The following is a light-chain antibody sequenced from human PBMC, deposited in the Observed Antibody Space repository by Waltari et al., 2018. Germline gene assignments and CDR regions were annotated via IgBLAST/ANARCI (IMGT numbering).Light chain of an antibody. Sequence: DIVMTQSPDSLAVSLGERATINCKSSQSVLYSSNNKNYLAWYQQKPRQPPRLIIYWASTRESGVPERFSGSGSGTDFTLTISSLQAEDVGMYYCMQALQTPRLTFGGGTRVEIK. CDR3: MQALQTPRLT. V-gene: IGKV4-1*01. CDR1: QSVLYSSNNKNY. J-gene: IGKJ4*01. CDR2: WAS.